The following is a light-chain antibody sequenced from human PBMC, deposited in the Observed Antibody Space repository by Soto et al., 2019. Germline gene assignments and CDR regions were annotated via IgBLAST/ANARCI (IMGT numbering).Light chain of an antibody. J-gene: IGKJ1*01. Sequence: DIQMTQSPSTLSASVGDRVTITCRASQSISSWLAWYQQKPGKAPKLLIYAASSLQSGVPSRFSGGGSGTDFNLTISSLQTEDFATYVGQQRYSSTRTFGQGTKVDIK. V-gene: IGKV1-39*01. CDR2: AAS. CDR3: QQRYSSTRT. CDR1: QSISSW.